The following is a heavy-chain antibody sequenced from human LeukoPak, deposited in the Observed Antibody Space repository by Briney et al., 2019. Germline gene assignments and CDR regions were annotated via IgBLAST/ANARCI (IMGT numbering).Heavy chain of an antibody. Sequence: SETLSLTCAVYGGSFSGYYSSWIRQPPGKGREWIGEIIHRGSTNYNTSLKRRVTISVDPSKHQFSLKLSSVTAADTAVYYCARGGLYSSSWSSLGANWFDPWGQGTLVTVSS. CDR3: ARGGLYSSSWSSLGANWFDP. CDR2: IIHRGST. CDR1: GGSFSGYY. J-gene: IGHJ5*02. D-gene: IGHD6-13*01. V-gene: IGHV4-34*01.